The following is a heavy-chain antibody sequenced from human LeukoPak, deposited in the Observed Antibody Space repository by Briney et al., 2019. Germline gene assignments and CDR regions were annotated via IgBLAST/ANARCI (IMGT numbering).Heavy chain of an antibody. J-gene: IGHJ4*02. V-gene: IGHV4-34*01. Sequence: PSETPSLTCAVYGGSFSGYYWSWIRQPPGKGLEWIGEINHSGSTNYNPSLKGRVTISVDTSKNQFSLKLSSVTAADTAVYYCARARYYYDSSVSKWGQGTLVTVSS. CDR3: ARARYYYDSSVSK. CDR1: GGSFSGYY. CDR2: INHSGST. D-gene: IGHD3-22*01.